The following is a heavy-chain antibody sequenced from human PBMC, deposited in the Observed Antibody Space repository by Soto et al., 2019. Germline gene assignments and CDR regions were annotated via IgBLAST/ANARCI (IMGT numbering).Heavy chain of an antibody. CDR2: IYATGTT. Sequence: SETLSLTCTVSGASISGFYWSWIRKSAGKGLEWIGRIYATGTTNYNPSLKSRVMMSVDTSKKQFSLKLRSVTAADTAVYYCVRDGTKTLRDWFDPWGQGISVTVSS. CDR3: VRDGTKTLRDWFDP. CDR1: GASISGFY. V-gene: IGHV4-4*07. J-gene: IGHJ5*02. D-gene: IGHD1-1*01.